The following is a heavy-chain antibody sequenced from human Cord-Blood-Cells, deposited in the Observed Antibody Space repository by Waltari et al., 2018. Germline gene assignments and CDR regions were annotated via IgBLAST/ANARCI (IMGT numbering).Heavy chain of an antibody. Sequence: EVQLVESGGGLVQPGGSLRLSCAASGFTFSSYWMSWVRQAPGKGLEAVENRKRGGSGKYLVASVKGRFTISRDNDKNSVYLQMSSLRAEDTAVYYCARTSAKGPFDPWGQGTLVTVSS. CDR2: RKRGGSGK. CDR1: GFTFSSYW. J-gene: IGHJ5*02. D-gene: IGHD6-25*01. V-gene: IGHV3-7*05. CDR3: ARTSAKGPFDP.